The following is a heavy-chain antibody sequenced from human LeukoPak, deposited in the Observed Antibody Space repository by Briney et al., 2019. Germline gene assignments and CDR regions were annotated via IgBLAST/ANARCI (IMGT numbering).Heavy chain of an antibody. D-gene: IGHD3-22*01. CDR1: GYTFTSYA. CDR2: INTNTGNP. Sequence: ASVKVSCKASGYTFTSYAMNWVRQAPGQGLEWMGWINTNTGNPTYAQGFTGRFVFSLDTSVSTAYLQISSLKAEDTAVYYCARDLFWADEVYYYDSSGSYYFDYWGQGTLVTVSS. V-gene: IGHV7-4-1*02. CDR3: ARDLFWADEVYYYDSSGSYYFDY. J-gene: IGHJ4*02.